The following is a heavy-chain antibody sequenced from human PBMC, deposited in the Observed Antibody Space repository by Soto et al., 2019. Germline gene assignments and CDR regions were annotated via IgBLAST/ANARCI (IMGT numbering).Heavy chain of an antibody. J-gene: IGHJ4*02. D-gene: IGHD6-19*01. CDR3: AKDWGIAVAAH. V-gene: IGHV3-30*18. Sequence: QVQLVVSGGGVVQPGGALRLSCAASGFTFSSTGMHWVRQAPGKGLEWVAVISHDGGNKYYGDSVKGRFTISRDNSKNTLYLQMNSLRADDTAVYYCAKDWGIAVAAHWGQGTLVTVSS. CDR1: GFTFSSTG. CDR2: ISHDGGNK.